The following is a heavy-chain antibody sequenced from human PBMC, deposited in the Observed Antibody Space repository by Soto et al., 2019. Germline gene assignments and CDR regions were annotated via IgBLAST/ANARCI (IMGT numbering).Heavy chain of an antibody. V-gene: IGHV3-30*18. D-gene: IGHD5-18*01. CDR1: GFTFSSYG. Sequence: QVQLVESGGGVVQPGRSLRLSCAASGFTFSSYGMHWVRQAPGKGLEWVAVISYDGSNKYYADSVKGRFTISRDNSKNTLYLQMNSLRAEDTAVYYCAKDVRRYSYGYGAFDIWGQGTMVTVSS. CDR2: ISYDGSNK. CDR3: AKDVRRYSYGYGAFDI. J-gene: IGHJ3*02.